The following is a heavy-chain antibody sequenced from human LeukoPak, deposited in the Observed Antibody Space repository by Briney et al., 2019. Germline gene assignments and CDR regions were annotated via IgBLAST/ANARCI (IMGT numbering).Heavy chain of an antibody. J-gene: IGHJ3*02. CDR3: AFSIAAAGTFAFDI. D-gene: IGHD6-13*01. CDR1: GYTFTSYA. V-gene: IGHV7-4-1*02. CDR2: TNTNTGNP. Sequence: ASVKVSCKASGYTFTSYAMNWVRQAPGQGLEWMGWTNTNTGNPTYAQGFTGRFVFSLDTSVSTAYLQISSLKAEDTAVYYCAFSIAAAGTFAFDIWGQGTMVTVSS.